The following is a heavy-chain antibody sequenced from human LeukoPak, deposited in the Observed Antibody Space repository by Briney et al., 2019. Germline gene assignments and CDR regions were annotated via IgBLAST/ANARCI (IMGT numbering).Heavy chain of an antibody. Sequence: ASVTVSCKASGYTXTGYYMHWVRQAPGQGLEWMGGFDPEDGETIYAQKFQGRVTMTEDTSTDTAYMELSSLRSEDTAVYYCATGKSGSYDYWGQGTLVTVSS. J-gene: IGHJ4*02. D-gene: IGHD1-26*01. V-gene: IGHV1-24*01. CDR1: GYTXTGYY. CDR2: FDPEDGET. CDR3: ATGKSGSYDY.